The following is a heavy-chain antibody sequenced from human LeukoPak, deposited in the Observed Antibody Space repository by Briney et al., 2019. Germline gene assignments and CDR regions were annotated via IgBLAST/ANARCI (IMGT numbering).Heavy chain of an antibody. CDR2: INPNSGGT. V-gene: IGHV1-2*02. Sequence: ASVKVSCKASGYTFTGYYMHWVRQAPGQGLEWMGWINPNSGGTNYAQKFQGRVTTTRDTSISTAYMELSRLRSDDTAVYYCARGGIIPAAIGWFDPWGQGTLVTVSS. J-gene: IGHJ5*02. D-gene: IGHD2-2*02. CDR1: GYTFTGYY. CDR3: ARGGIIPAAIGWFDP.